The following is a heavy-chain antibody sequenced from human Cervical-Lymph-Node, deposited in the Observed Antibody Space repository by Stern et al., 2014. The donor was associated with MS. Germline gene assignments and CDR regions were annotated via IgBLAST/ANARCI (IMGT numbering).Heavy chain of an antibody. CDR2: ISSSSIYI. Sequence: EVQLVASGGGLVKPGGSLRLSCAASGFTFGAYFMTWVSQAPGKGLEWVSSISSSSIYIYYADSVRGRFTISRDNGKNSLYLQVNSLRVEDTAVYYCARGSAESRVDYWGQGTLVTVSS. V-gene: IGHV3-21*01. CDR3: ARGSAESRVDY. J-gene: IGHJ4*02. CDR1: GFTFGAYF.